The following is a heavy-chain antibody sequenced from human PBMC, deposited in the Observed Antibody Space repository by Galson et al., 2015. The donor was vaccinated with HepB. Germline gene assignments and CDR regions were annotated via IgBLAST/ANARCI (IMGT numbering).Heavy chain of an antibody. D-gene: IGHD1-7*01. CDR2: IDPSDSYT. CDR3: ARHRLSFNWNSPSSRYYYYGMDV. CDR1: GYSFTSYW. Sequence: QSGAEVKKPGESLRISCKGSGYSFTSYWISWVRQMPGKGLEWMGRIDPSDSYTNYSPSFQGHVTISADKSISTAYLQWSSLKASDTAMYYCARHRLSFNWNSPSSRYYYYGMDVWGQGTTVTVSS. J-gene: IGHJ6*02. V-gene: IGHV5-10-1*01.